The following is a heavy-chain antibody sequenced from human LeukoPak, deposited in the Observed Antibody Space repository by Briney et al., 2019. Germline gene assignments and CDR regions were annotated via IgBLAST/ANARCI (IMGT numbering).Heavy chain of an antibody. CDR2: INHSGST. V-gene: IGHV4-34*01. D-gene: IGHD1-14*01. Sequence: PSETLSLTXAVYGGSFGGYYWSWIRQPPGKGLEWIGEINHSGSTNYNPSLKSRVTISVDTSKNQFSLKLSSVTAADTAVYYCARRAARKTAARYYMDVWGKGTTVTVSS. CDR3: ARRAARKTAARYYMDV. J-gene: IGHJ6*03. CDR1: GGSFGGYY.